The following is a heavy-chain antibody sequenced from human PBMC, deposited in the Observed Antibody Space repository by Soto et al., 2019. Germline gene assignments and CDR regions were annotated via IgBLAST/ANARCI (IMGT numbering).Heavy chain of an antibody. J-gene: IGHJ3*02. CDR3: ARPYDYGDLDAFGI. D-gene: IGHD4-17*01. CDR2: ISAYNGNT. CDR1: GYTFTSYG. Sequence: ASVKVSCKASGYTFTSYGISWVRQAPGQGLEWMGWISAYNGNTNYAQKLQGRVTMTTDTSTSTAYMELRSLRSDDTAVYYCARPYDYGDLDAFGIWGQGTMVTVSS. V-gene: IGHV1-18*01.